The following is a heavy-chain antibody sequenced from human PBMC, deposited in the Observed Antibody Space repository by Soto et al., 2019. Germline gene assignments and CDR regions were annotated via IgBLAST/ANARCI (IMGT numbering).Heavy chain of an antibody. CDR2: INAGNRKT. Sequence: QVQLVQSGAEVEKPGASVKVSCKASGYTFTSYAMHWVRQAPGQRLERMGWINAGNRKTKYSQKFHGRGHVTRDTYASTADMELNSLRSEDTAVYDCAGDDFWSGYYSNHQYSWFDPWGQGTLVTVSS. CDR3: AGDDFWSGYYSNHQYSWFDP. CDR1: GYTFTSYA. V-gene: IGHV1-3*01. J-gene: IGHJ5*02. D-gene: IGHD3-3*01.